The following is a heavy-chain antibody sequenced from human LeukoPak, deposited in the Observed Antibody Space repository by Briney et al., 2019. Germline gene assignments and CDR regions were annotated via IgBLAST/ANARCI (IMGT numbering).Heavy chain of an antibody. CDR3: ARERIRGYSYGPYYYGMDV. D-gene: IGHD5-18*01. J-gene: IGHJ6*02. V-gene: IGHV4-30-2*01. CDR1: GGSISSGGYS. Sequence: SETLSLTCAVSGGSISSGGYSWSWIRQPPGKGLEWIGYIYHSGSTYYNPSLKSRVTISVDRSKNQFSLKLSSVTAADTAVYYCARERIRGYSYGPYYYGMDVWGQGTTVTVSS. CDR2: IYHSGST.